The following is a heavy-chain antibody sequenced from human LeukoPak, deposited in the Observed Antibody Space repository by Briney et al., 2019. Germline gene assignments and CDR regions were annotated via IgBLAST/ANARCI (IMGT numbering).Heavy chain of an antibody. J-gene: IGHJ3*02. CDR3: AKSNGYGLIDI. CDR1: GFTFSSDA. Sequence: AGGSLRLSCAAPGFTFSSDAMHWVRQPPGKALEWIGNIFYSGSTYYSPSLKSRVTISLDTSRNQFSLKLNSVTAADTAVYYCAKSNGYGLIDIWGQGTMVTVSS. D-gene: IGHD3-22*01. CDR2: IFYSGST. V-gene: IGHV4-59*12.